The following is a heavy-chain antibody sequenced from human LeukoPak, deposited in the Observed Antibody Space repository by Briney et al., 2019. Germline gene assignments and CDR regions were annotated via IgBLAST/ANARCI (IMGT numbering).Heavy chain of an antibody. Sequence: TSETLSLTCAVSGGSISSGGYSWSWIRQPPGKGLEWIGEINHSGSTNYNPSLKSRVTISVDTSKNQFSLKLSSVTAADTAVYYCARAQDSPAAGGTAVDYYFDYWGQGTLVTVSS. CDR1: GGSISSGGYS. V-gene: IGHV4-30-2*01. CDR3: ARAQDSPAAGGTAVDYYFDY. CDR2: INHSGST. J-gene: IGHJ4*02. D-gene: IGHD6-13*01.